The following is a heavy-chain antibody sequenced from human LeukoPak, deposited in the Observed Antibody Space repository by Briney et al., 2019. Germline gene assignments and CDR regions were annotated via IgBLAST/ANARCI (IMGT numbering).Heavy chain of an antibody. Sequence: PSETLSLTCAVSGGSISSSNWWSWIRQPPGKGLEWIGEIYHSGSTNYNPSLKSRVTISVDKSKTQFSLKLSSVTAADTAVYYCASNTGTVFDYWGQGALVTVSS. V-gene: IGHV4-4*02. CDR1: GGSISSSNW. CDR3: ASNTGTVFDY. D-gene: IGHD7-27*01. CDR2: IYHSGST. J-gene: IGHJ4*02.